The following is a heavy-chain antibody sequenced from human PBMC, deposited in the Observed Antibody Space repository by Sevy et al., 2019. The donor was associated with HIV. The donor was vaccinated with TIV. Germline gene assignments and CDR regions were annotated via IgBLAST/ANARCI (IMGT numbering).Heavy chain of an antibody. CDR2: INEDGTEK. Sequence: GGSLRLSCAASGFTFSTYWMSWFRQAPGKGLEWVANINEDGTEKFYVDSVKGRFTMSRDNAKNSLYLQMNSLRAEDAAVYYCARDNATVSRRGLRYYYYGTDVWGQGTTDTVSS. J-gene: IGHJ6*02. CDR3: ARDNATVSRRGLRYYYYGTDV. CDR1: GFTFSTYW. D-gene: IGHD2-2*01. V-gene: IGHV3-7*01.